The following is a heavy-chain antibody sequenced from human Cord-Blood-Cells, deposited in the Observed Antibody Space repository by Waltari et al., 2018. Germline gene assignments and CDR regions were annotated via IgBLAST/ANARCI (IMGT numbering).Heavy chain of an antibody. J-gene: IGHJ4*02. D-gene: IGHD1-26*01. V-gene: IGHV2-5*02. Sequence: QITLKESGPTLVKHTQTLKLTCTFSGFSLRTSGVGVVWIPQPPGKALEWLALIYWDYDKRYRQSLKSRLTIAKDTSKNQVVLTMTNMDPVDTTTYYCAHRRLGGFDYWGQGTLVTVSS. CDR1: GFSLRTSGVG. CDR3: AHRRLGGFDY. CDR2: IYWDYDK.